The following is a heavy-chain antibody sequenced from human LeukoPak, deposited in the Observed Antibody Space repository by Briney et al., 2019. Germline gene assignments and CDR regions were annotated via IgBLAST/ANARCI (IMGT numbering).Heavy chain of an antibody. V-gene: IGHV3-7*01. CDR1: GFPFDIYW. J-gene: IGHJ2*01. CDR3: AKEKTVAGWYFDL. D-gene: IGHD6-19*01. CDR2: IKSDGSEE. Sequence: GGSLRLSCVASGFPFDIYWMSWVRQGPGKGPEWVANIKSDGSEEYYADSVKGRLTVSRDNAKNSLFLQMNRLRVEGTAVYYCAKEKTVAGWYFDLWGRGTLVTVSS.